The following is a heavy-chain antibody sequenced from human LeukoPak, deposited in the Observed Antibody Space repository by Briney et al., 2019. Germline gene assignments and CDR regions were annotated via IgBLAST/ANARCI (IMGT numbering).Heavy chain of an antibody. CDR3: AKDLGHSSGYYYVPFSFDY. V-gene: IGHV3-23*01. D-gene: IGHD3-22*01. CDR2: ISGSGGST. J-gene: IGHJ4*02. CDR1: GFTFSSFG. Sequence: GGSLRLSCAASGFTFSSFGMSWVRQAPGKGLEWVSAISGSGGSTYYADSVKGRFTISRAHSKNTLYLQMTSLRAADTAVYYCAKDLGHSSGYYYVPFSFDYWAQGTLVTVSS.